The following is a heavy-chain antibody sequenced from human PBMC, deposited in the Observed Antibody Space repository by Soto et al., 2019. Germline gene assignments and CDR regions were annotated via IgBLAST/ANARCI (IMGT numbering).Heavy chain of an antibody. D-gene: IGHD3-10*01. CDR2: INPSGGST. Sequence: ASVKVSCKASGYTFTSYYMHWVRQAPGQGLEWMGIINPSGGSTSYAQKFQGRVTMTRDTSTSTVYMELSSLRSEDTAVYYCATLDMVRGVIHYFDYWGQGTLVTVSS. V-gene: IGHV1-46*01. CDR1: GYTFTSYY. J-gene: IGHJ4*02. CDR3: ATLDMVRGVIHYFDY.